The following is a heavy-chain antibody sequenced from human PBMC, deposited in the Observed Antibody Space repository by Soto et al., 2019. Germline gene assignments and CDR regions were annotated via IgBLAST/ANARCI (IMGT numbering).Heavy chain of an antibody. J-gene: IGHJ6*02. CDR3: ASRPRGRNFCLARYYYDGMDV. V-gene: IGHV4-34*01. D-gene: IGHD1-7*01. CDR2: SSHSGST. Sequence: QVQLQQWGAGLLKPSETLSLTCAVYGGSFSSDYWSWIRQAPGKGQGWIGESSHSGSTNYNPSLKSRVTISIDTSKNQFSLKLSSVTGADTAVYYCASRPRGRNFCLARYYYDGMDVWGQGTAVTVAS. CDR1: GGSFSSDY.